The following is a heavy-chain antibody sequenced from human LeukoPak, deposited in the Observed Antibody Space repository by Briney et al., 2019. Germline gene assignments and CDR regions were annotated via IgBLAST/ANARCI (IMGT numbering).Heavy chain of an antibody. J-gene: IGHJ5*02. Sequence: GGSLRLSCAASGFTFSGYAMHWVRQAPGKGLEWVAVISYDGSYKYHADSVKGRFTISRDNSRNTLYLQMNSLRAEDTAVYYCARGISMVRGVIPSYNWFDPWGQGTLVTVSS. CDR1: GFTFSGYA. D-gene: IGHD3-10*01. CDR2: ISYDGSYK. V-gene: IGHV3-30-3*01. CDR3: ARGISMVRGVIPSYNWFDP.